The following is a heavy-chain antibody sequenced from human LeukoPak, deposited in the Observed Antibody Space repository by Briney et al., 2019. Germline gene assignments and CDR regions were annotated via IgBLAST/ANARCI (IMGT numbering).Heavy chain of an antibody. D-gene: IGHD6-19*01. CDR1: GFTFSGYW. Sequence: PGGSLRLSCAASGFTFSGYWMSWLRQAPGKGLEWVANIKQDGTEKYYVDSVKGRFIISRDNAKNSLYLQMNSLRAEDTAVHYCARDGSGWSVYWGQGTLVTVSS. V-gene: IGHV3-7*01. CDR2: IKQDGTEK. CDR3: ARDGSGWSVY. J-gene: IGHJ4*02.